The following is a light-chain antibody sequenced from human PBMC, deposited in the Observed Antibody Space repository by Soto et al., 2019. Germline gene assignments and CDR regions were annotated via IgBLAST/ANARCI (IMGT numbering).Light chain of an antibody. CDR3: CSFAGSYPQV. CDR2: DVT. Sequence: QSALTQPRSVSGSPGQAVTISCTGTSSDVGAYDYVSWYQQHPDKTPKLIIYDVTMRPSGVPDRFSGSKSGNTASLTISRLQSEDEADYFCCSFAGSYPQVFATGTKVTVL. V-gene: IGLV2-11*01. CDR1: SSDVGAYDY. J-gene: IGLJ1*01.